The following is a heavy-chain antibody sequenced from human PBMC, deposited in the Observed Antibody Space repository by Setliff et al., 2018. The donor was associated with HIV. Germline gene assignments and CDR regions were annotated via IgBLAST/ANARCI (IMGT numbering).Heavy chain of an antibody. Sequence: NPSETLSLTCTVSGGSINSYYWSWIRQPPGKGLEWIGYISYTGSTKYNPSLKSRVTMSVDTSKNRFSLNLSSVTAADTAVYYCTRGARYAYYYDSSGYYRHFDYWGQGTLVTVSS. CDR3: TRGARYAYYYDSSGYYRHFDY. J-gene: IGHJ4*02. V-gene: IGHV4-59*08. D-gene: IGHD3-22*01. CDR1: GGSINSYY. CDR2: ISYTGST.